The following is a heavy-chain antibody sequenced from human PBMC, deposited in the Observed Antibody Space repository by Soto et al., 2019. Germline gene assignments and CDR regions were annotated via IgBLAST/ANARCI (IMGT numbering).Heavy chain of an antibody. V-gene: IGHV1-18*01. CDR1: GGTFSSYA. D-gene: IGHD1-1*01. Sequence: ASVKVSCKASGGTFSSYAISWVRQAPGQGLDWMGWISAYFGNTNYAQKLQGRVTITTDTSTSTAYMELRSLRSDDTAVYYCARVETTRNPKLFFWGQGTLVTV. CDR3: ARVETTRNPKLFF. J-gene: IGHJ4*02. CDR2: ISAYFGNT.